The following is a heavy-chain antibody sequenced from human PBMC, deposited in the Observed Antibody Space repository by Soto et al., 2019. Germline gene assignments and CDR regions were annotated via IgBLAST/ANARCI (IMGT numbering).Heavy chain of an antibody. Sequence: QITLKESGPTLVKPTQTLTLTCSFSGFSLNTTGVGVGWVRQPPGKALERLGMLYWDDDKRYSPSLRSRFTINKDTSKNQVLLRITDMDPVDTATYYCYSGVEDYWGQGTLVTVSS. J-gene: IGHJ4*02. CDR3: YSGVEDY. D-gene: IGHD2-21*01. CDR2: LYWDDDK. V-gene: IGHV2-5*02. CDR1: GFSLNTTGVG.